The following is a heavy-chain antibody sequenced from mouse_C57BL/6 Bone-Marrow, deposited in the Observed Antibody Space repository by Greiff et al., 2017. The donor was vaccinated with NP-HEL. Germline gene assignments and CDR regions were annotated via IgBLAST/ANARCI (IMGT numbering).Heavy chain of an antibody. J-gene: IGHJ4*01. V-gene: IGHV7-1*01. CDR2: SRNKANDYTT. CDR3: ARDVGAIDY. CDR1: GFTFSDFY. Sequence: EVKLMASGGGLVQSGRSLRLSCATSGFTFSDFYMEWVRQAPGKGLEWIAASRNKANDYTTEYSASVKGRFIVSRDTSQSILYLHRNALRAEDTAMYYCARDVGAIDYWGQGTSVTVSS.